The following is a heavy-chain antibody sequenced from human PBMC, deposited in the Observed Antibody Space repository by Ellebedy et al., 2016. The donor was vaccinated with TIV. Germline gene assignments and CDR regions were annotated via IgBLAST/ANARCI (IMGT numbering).Heavy chain of an antibody. D-gene: IGHD1-1*01. CDR1: GYTFTGYY. V-gene: IGHV1-69*06. CDR3: ATGNWKRAFDI. J-gene: IGHJ3*02. CDR2: IMSTFGTT. Sequence: KISCKGSGYTFTGYYMHWVRQAPGQGLEWMGGIMSTFGTTDYPQKFQGRVTISADKSTNTAYMHLSSLTPEDTAIYFCATGNWKRAFDIWGQGTVVTVSP.